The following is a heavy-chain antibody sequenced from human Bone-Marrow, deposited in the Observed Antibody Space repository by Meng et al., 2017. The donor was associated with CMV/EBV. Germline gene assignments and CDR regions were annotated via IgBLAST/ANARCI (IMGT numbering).Heavy chain of an antibody. V-gene: IGHV3-11*04. CDR1: GFTFSDYY. J-gene: IGHJ6*02. D-gene: IGHD3-3*01. Sequence: GESLKISCAASGFTFSDYYMSWIRQAPGKGLEWVSYISSSGSTIYYADSVKGRFTISRDNAKTSLYLQMNSLRAEDTAVYYCVRDDYDFGNGYSDYYGMGVWGQGTTVTVSS. CDR2: ISSSGSTI. CDR3: VRDDYDFGNGYSDYYGMGV.